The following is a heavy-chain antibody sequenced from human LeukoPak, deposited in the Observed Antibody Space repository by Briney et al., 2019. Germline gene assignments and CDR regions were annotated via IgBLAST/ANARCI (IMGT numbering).Heavy chain of an antibody. CDR2: IKQDGSEK. V-gene: IGHV3-7*04. J-gene: IGHJ4*02. CDR1: GFTFSSYW. Sequence: GGSLRLSCAASGFTFSSYWMSWVRQAPGKGLEWVANIKQDGSEKYYVDSVKGRFTISRDNAKNSLYLQMNSLRAEDTAVYYCARGGEDTAVVFFDYWGQGTLVTVSS. CDR3: ARGGEDTAVVFFDY. D-gene: IGHD5-18*01.